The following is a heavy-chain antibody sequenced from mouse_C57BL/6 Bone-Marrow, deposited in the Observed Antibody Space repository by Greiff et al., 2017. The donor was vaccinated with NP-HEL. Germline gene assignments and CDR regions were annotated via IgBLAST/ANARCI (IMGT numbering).Heavy chain of an antibody. CDR2: IHPNSGST. Sequence: VQLQQPGAELVKPGASVKLSCKASGYTFTSYWMHWVKQRPGQGLEWIGMIHPNSGSTNYNEKFKSKATLTVDKSSSTAYMQLSSLTSEDSAVYYCASSNWEGAMDYWGQGTSVTVSS. D-gene: IGHD4-1*01. CDR1: GYTFTSYW. CDR3: ASSNWEGAMDY. J-gene: IGHJ4*01. V-gene: IGHV1-64*01.